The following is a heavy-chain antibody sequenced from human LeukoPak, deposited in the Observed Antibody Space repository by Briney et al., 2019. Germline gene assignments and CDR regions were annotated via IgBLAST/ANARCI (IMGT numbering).Heavy chain of an antibody. CDR3: ARDRGSSGWYRYGMDV. V-gene: IGHV3-21*01. Sequence: GGSLRLSCEASGFTFSSYSMNWVRQAPGKGLEWVSSISSSSSYIYYADSVKGRFTISRDNAKNSLYLQMNSLRAEDTAVYYCARDRGSSGWYRYGMDVWGQGTTVTVSS. CDR1: GFTFSSYS. J-gene: IGHJ6*02. D-gene: IGHD6-19*01. CDR2: ISSSSSYI.